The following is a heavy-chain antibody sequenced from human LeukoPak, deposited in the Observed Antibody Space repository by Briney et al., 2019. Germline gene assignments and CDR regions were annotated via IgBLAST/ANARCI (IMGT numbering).Heavy chain of an antibody. D-gene: IGHD3-22*01. CDR3: AGEWDQGYYDSSGYWLSYGMDV. CDR2: ISYDGSSK. V-gene: IGHV3-30-3*01. Sequence: PGRSLRLSCAASGFTFSTYAMHWVRQAPGKGLEWVAVISYDGSSKYYADSVKGRFTISRDNSKNTLYLQMNSLRAEDTAVYYCAGEWDQGYYDSSGYWLSYGMDVWGQGTTVTVSS. J-gene: IGHJ6*02. CDR1: GFTFSTYA.